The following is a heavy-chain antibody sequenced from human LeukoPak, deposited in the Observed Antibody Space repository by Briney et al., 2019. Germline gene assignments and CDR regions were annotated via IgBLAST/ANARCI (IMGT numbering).Heavy chain of an antibody. Sequence: GGSLRLSCAASGFTFSSYAMHWVRQAPGKGLEYVSAISSNGGSTYYANSVKGRFTISRDNSKNTLYLQMNSLRAEDTAVYYCAKGVGISKVTTFDYWGQGTLVTVSS. CDR2: ISSNGGST. V-gene: IGHV3-64*01. CDR3: AKGVGISKVTTFDY. CDR1: GFTFSSYA. J-gene: IGHJ4*02. D-gene: IGHD4-17*01.